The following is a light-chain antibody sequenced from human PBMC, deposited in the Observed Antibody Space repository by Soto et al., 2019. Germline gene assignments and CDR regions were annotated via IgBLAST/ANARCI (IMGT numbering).Light chain of an antibody. V-gene: IGKV1-39*01. CDR2: AAP. CDR3: QHRYSTPRT. J-gene: IGKJ1*01. CDR1: QSISSY. Sequence: SSLFDTDGNRVAITYRASQSISSYLNWYQQKPGKAPKLLIYAAPSLQSGVASRFSGSVSGTDFTLTISSLQHEDFATNYCQHRYSTPRTFGQGTNVDI.